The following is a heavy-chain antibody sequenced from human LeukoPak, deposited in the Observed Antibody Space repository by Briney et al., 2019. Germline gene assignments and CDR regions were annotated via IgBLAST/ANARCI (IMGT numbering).Heavy chain of an antibody. CDR3: GEGRVGSNPYYYYYYMDV. D-gene: IGHD2-15*01. J-gene: IGHJ6*03. CDR2: IIPIFGTA. V-gene: IGHV1-69*13. CDR1: GGTFSSYA. Sequence: SVKVSCKASGGTFSSYAISWVRQAPGQGLEWMGGIIPIFGTANYAQKFQGRVTITADESTSTACMELSSLRSEDTAVYYCGEGRVGSNPYYYYYYMDVWGKGTTVTVSS.